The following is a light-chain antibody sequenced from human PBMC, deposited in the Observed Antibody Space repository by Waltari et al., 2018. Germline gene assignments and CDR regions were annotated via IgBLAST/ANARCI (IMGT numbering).Light chain of an antibody. CDR2: DVS. CDR3: MSYTNNIKV. V-gene: IGLV2-14*03. CDR1: SSDVGAYNF. J-gene: IGLJ3*02. Sequence: QSALTQPASVSGSPGQSITISCTGTSSDVGAYNFVSRYQRHPGKAPQLLIYDVSSRPPGTSDRVSGSKSGNPASLTISGLQADDEADYYCMSYTNNIKVFGGGTKLTVL.